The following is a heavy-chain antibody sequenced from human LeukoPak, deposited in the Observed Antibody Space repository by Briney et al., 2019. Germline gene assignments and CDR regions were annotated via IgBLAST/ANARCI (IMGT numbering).Heavy chain of an antibody. Sequence: PGGSLRLSCAASGFTFSSYAMSWVRQAPGKGLEWVSAISGSGGSTYYADSVKGRFTISRDNSKNTLYLQMNSLRAEDTAVYYCAKVLGSSRPSPADWYFDLWGRGTLVTVSS. CDR2: ISGSGGST. V-gene: IGHV3-23*01. J-gene: IGHJ2*01. CDR3: AKVLGSSRPSPADWYFDL. CDR1: GFTFSSYA. D-gene: IGHD1-26*01.